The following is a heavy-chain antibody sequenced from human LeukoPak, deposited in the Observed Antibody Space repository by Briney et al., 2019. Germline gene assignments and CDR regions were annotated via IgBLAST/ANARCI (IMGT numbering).Heavy chain of an antibody. CDR1: GGTFSSYA. D-gene: IGHD6-19*01. CDR3: ARDYIAVAGTPLAY. CDR2: IIPILGIA. V-gene: IGHV1-69*04. J-gene: IGHJ4*02. Sequence: ASVKVSCKASGGTFSSYAISWVRQAPGQGLERMGRIIPILGIANYAQKFQGRVTITADKSTSTAYMELSSLRSEDTAGYYCARDYIAVAGTPLAYWGQGTLVTVSS.